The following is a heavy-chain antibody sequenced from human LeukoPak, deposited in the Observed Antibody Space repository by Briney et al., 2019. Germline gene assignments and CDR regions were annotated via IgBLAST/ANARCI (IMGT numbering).Heavy chain of an antibody. D-gene: IGHD5-18*01. CDR2: INPGGSHI. V-gene: IGHV5-51*01. Sequence: PGESLKISCKGSGYSFTNYWIAWVRQMPGKGLEWMGAINPGGSHIRYSPSFQGQVTISTDKSISTAYPQWSSLKASDTAIYYCARKNPTALRNNWFDPWGQGTLVTVSS. CDR1: GYSFTNYW. CDR3: ARKNPTALRNNWFDP. J-gene: IGHJ5*02.